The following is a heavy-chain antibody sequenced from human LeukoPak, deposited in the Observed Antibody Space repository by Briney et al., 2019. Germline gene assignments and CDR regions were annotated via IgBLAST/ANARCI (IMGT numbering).Heavy chain of an antibody. CDR2: ISYDGSNK. Sequence: GGSLRLSCAASGFTLSSYGMHWVRQAPGKGLEWVAVISYDGSNKYYADSVKGRFTISRDNSKSTLYLQMNSLRAEDTAVYYCAKDPRWLFYFDYWGQGTLVTVSS. V-gene: IGHV3-30*18. D-gene: IGHD6-19*01. CDR1: GFTLSSYG. J-gene: IGHJ4*02. CDR3: AKDPRWLFYFDY.